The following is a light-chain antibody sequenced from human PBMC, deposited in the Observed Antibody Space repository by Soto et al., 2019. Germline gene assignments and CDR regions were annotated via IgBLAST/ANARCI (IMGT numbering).Light chain of an antibody. CDR2: DAS. Sequence: EVVLTQSPATLSLSPGERATLSCRASQSVSTYLAWYQHKPGQAPRLLIYDASIRATGTPARFSGGGSGTDFTLTISSLQAEDVAVYYCQYRGTFGPGTKVNV. CDR3: QYRGT. J-gene: IGKJ3*01. CDR1: QSVSTY. V-gene: IGKV3-11*01.